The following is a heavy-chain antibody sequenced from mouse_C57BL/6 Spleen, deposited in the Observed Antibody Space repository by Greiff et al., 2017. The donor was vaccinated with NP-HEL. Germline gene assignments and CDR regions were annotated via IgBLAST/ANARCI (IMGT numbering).Heavy chain of an antibody. CDR3: TTWGYGSRTWFAY. J-gene: IGHJ3*01. CDR2: IDPENGDT. Sequence: VQLQQSGAELVRPGASVKLSCTASGFNIKDYYMHWVKQRTEQGLEWIGWIDPENGDTEYASKFQGKATITADTYSNTAYLQLSSLTSEDTAVYYCTTWGYGSRTWFAYWGQGTLVTVSA. CDR1: GFNIKDYY. V-gene: IGHV14-4*01. D-gene: IGHD1-1*01.